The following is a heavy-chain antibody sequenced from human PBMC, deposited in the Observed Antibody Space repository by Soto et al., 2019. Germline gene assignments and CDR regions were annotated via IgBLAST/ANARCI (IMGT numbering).Heavy chain of an antibody. CDR3: ARERSRYGSGSYYDAFDI. J-gene: IGHJ3*02. CDR1: GGTFSSYA. Sequence: QVQLVQSGAEVKKPGSSVKVSCKASGGTFSSYAISWVRQAPGQGLEWMGGIIPIFGTANYAQKFQGRVTITADESTSKAYMELRSLRSEDTAVYYCARERSRYGSGSYYDAFDIWGQGTMVTVSS. D-gene: IGHD3-10*01. CDR2: IIPIFGTA. V-gene: IGHV1-69*01.